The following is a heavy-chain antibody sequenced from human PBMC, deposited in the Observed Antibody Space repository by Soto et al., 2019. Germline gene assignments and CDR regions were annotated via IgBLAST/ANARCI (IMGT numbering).Heavy chain of an antibody. CDR2: IIPILGIA. D-gene: IGHD6-19*01. J-gene: IGHJ3*02. V-gene: IGHV1-69*02. Sequence: QVQLVQSGAEVKKPGSSVKVSCKASGGTFSSYTISWVRQAPGQGLEWMGRIIPILGIAKYAQKFQGRVTITADKSTLTAYMELSRLRSEDTAVYYFASLAVADVAFEIWGQGTKVTVSS. CDR1: GGTFSSYT. CDR3: ASLAVADVAFEI.